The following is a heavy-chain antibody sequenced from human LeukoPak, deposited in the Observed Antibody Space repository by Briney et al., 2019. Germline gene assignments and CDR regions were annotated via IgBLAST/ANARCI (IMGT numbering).Heavy chain of an antibody. CDR2: IYTSGST. CDR1: GGSISSGSYY. J-gene: IGHJ5*02. CDR3: AGPLNWFDP. Sequence: PSETLSLTCTVSGGSISSGSYYWSWIRQPAGKGLEWIGRIYTSGSTNYNPSLKSRVTISVDTSKNQFSLKLSSVTAGDTAVYHCAGPLNWFDPWGQGTLVTVSS. V-gene: IGHV4-61*02.